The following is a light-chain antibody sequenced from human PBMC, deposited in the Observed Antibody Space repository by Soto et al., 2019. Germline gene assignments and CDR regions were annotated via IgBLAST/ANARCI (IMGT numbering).Light chain of an antibody. J-gene: IGKJ4*01. CDR3: QQYYKWPPVT. CDR1: QSVSSD. Sequence: VMTQSPATLSVSPGERATLSCRASQSVSSDLAWYRQKPGQAPRLLIYGASTRATGIPARFSGSGSGTEFTLTISSLQSEDFGVYYCQQYYKWPPVTFGGGTKVDIK. V-gene: IGKV3-15*01. CDR2: GAS.